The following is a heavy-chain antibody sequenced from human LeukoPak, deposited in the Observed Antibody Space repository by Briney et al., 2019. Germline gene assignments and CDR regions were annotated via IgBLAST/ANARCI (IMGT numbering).Heavy chain of an antibody. CDR3: AREGYCSSTSCYPTLNWFDP. J-gene: IGHJ5*02. D-gene: IGHD2-2*01. V-gene: IGHV3-30-3*01. CDR1: GFTFSDYY. CDR2: ISYDGSNK. Sequence: GGSLRLSCAASGFTFSDYYMSWIRQAPGKGLEWVAVISYDGSNKYYADSVKGRFTISRDNSKNTLYLQMNSLRAEDTAVYYCAREGYCSSTSCYPTLNWFDPWGQGTLVTVSS.